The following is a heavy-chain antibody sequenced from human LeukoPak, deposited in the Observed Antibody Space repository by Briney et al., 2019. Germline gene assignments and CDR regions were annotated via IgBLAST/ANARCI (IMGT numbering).Heavy chain of an antibody. CDR1: GFSFSNYA. Sequence: GGSLRLSCAASGFSFSNYAMGWVRQAPGKGLECVSGISAFGGSTYYADSVKGRFTISRDNSKNTLSLQMNSLRAEDTAIYYCAKDIHDVTILGVAHRDRPARLFDYWGQGTLVTDSS. CDR3: AKDIHDVTILGVAHRDRPARLFDY. CDR2: ISAFGGST. J-gene: IGHJ4*02. V-gene: IGHV3-23*01. D-gene: IGHD3-3*01.